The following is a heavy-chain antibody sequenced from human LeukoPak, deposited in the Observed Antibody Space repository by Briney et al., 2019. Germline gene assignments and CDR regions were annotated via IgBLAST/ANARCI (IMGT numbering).Heavy chain of an antibody. Sequence: HPGRSLRLSCAASGFTFSSYGMHWVRQAPGKGLEWVAVISYDGSNKYYADSVKGRFTISRDNGENTLYLQMNSLRVEDTAVYYCARGPGSSGGAYVGDYWGHGTLVTVSS. CDR2: ISYDGSNK. CDR1: GFTFSSYG. J-gene: IGHJ4*01. CDR3: ARGPGSSGGAYVGDY. D-gene: IGHD3-22*01. V-gene: IGHV3-30*03.